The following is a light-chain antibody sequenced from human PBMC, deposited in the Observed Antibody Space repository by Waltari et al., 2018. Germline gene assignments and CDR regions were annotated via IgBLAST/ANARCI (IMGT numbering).Light chain of an antibody. J-gene: IGKJ3*01. CDR3: QRYDNLPIFA. CDR1: QDNSNY. Sequence: IHPTQPPSSLSASVGDRVTITCHARQDNSNYLNWYQQKPGKAPKLLIHDASKLETGVPPRFSGSQSGTSFTLTISGLQPEDIGRYYCQRYDNLPIFAFGPGTKVEI. CDR2: DAS. V-gene: IGKV1-33*01.